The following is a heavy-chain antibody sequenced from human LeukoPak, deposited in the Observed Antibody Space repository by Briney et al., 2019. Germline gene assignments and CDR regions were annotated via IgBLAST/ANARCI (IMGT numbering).Heavy chain of an antibody. CDR2: INQSGST. J-gene: IGHJ2*01. CDR3: ARTWSRDWYLDL. D-gene: IGHD2-8*01. V-gene: IGHV4-34*01. Sequence: PSETLSLSCAVYGGSFRGYYWSWIRQPPGEGLEWIGEINQSGSTNYNSSLKSRVTISIDTSKKQFSLKLTSVTAADAAVYFCARTWSRDWYLDLWGRGTLVIVSS. CDR1: GGSFRGYY.